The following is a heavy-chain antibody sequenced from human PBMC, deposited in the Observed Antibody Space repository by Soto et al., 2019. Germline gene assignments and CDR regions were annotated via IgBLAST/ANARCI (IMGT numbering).Heavy chain of an antibody. J-gene: IGHJ5*02. CDR3: AREKWGSGSRWLDP. CDR2: TNVGNGNT. V-gene: IGHV1-3*01. CDR1: GYTYISYS. D-gene: IGHD6-19*01. Sequence: ASVKVSCKASGYTYISYSMHWVRQAPGQRLEWMGWTNVGNGNTKYSQNFQGRVTINQDTSASTAYMELSSLTSEDTAVYYCAREKWGSGSRWLDPWGQGTLVTVSS.